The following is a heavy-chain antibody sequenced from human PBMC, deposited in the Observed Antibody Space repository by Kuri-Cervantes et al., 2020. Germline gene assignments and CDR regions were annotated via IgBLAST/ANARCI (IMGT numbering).Heavy chain of an antibody. V-gene: IGHV3-30-3*01. Sequence: GGSLRLSCAASGFTFSSYAMHWVRQAPGKGLEWVAVISYDGSNKYYADSVKGRFTISRDNSKNTLYLQMNSLRAEDTAVYYCARAYDSGYDYSGYYFDYWGQGTLVTVSS. CDR2: ISYDGSNK. CDR3: ARAYDSGYDYSGYYFDY. D-gene: IGHD5-12*01. CDR1: GFTFSSYA. J-gene: IGHJ4*02.